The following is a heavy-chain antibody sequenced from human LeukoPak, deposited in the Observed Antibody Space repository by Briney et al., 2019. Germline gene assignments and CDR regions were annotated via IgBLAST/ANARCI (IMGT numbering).Heavy chain of an antibody. CDR3: ARDLGGDRFFNY. CDR1: GFTFSSYS. CDR2: ISTSGGTI. Sequence: GGSLRLSCAASGFTFSSYSMNWVRQAPGKGLEWVSYISTSGGTIYYADSVKGRFTISRDKAKNSLYLQMNSLRDEDTAVYYCARDLGGDRFFNYWGQGTLVTVSS. J-gene: IGHJ4*02. D-gene: IGHD2-21*02. V-gene: IGHV3-48*02.